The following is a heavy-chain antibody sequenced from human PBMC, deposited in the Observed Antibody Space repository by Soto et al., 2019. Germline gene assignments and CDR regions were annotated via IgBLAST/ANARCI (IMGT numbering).Heavy chain of an antibody. CDR2: ISYDGSNK. CDR3: AKDLRPNYGLGRRGYYYYMDV. Sequence: QVQLVESGGGVVQPGRSLRLSCAASGFTFSSYGMHWVRQAPGKGLEWVAVISYDGSNKYYADSVKGRFTISRDNSKNTLYLQMNSLRAEDTAVYYCAKDLRPNYGLGRRGYYYYMDVWGKGTTVTVSS. J-gene: IGHJ6*03. V-gene: IGHV3-30*18. D-gene: IGHD3-10*01. CDR1: GFTFSSYG.